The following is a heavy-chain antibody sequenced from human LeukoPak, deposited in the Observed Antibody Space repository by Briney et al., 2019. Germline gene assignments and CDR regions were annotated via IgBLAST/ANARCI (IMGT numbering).Heavy chain of an antibody. J-gene: IGHJ4*02. V-gene: IGHV1-24*01. CDR3: ATWNNGRKNPIANDY. CDR2: FDPEDGET. D-gene: IGHD2-8*01. CDR1: GYTLTELS. Sequence: ASVKVSCKVSGYTLTELSMHWVRQAPGKGLEWMGGFDPEDGETIYAQKFQGRVTMTEDTSTDTAYMELSSLRSEDTAVYYCATWNNGRKNPIANDYWGQGTLVTVSS.